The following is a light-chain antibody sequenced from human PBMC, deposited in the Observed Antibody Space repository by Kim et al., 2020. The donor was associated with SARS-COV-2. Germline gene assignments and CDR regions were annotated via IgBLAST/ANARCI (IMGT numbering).Light chain of an antibody. J-gene: IGKJ1*01. Sequence: SPGERATLSGRTSQSISSDYLAWYQQRPGQAPRLLIYAASSRATGIPDRFSGSGSGTDFTLTISRLEPEDSAVYYCQQYERTPRTFGHGTKVDIK. CDR2: AAS. CDR1: QSISSDY. CDR3: QQYERTPRT. V-gene: IGKV3-20*01.